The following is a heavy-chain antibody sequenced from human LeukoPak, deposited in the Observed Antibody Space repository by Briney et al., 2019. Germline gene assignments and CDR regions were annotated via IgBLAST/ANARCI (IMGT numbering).Heavy chain of an antibody. D-gene: IGHD6-19*01. CDR1: GFSFSSYG. CDR3: AKIQGWFNAAFHI. V-gene: IGHV3-23*01. J-gene: IGHJ3*02. CDR2: ISDSGDST. Sequence: GGSLRLSCAASGFSFSSYGMSWVRQAPGKGLEWVSGISDSGDSTYYADSVKGRFTISRDISKNTLFLQMNSLRAEDTAVYYCAKIQGWFNAAFHIGGQGTMVTVSS.